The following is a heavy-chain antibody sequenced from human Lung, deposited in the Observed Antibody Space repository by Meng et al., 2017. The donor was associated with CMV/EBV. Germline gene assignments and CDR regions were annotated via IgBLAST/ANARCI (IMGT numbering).Heavy chain of an antibody. J-gene: IGHJ6*02. D-gene: IGHD2-2*01. CDR3: ARDRPTHLIYCSNDNCYSNAMDV. CDR1: GFTFSSYE. V-gene: IGHV3-48*03. CDR2: ISSSGSTV. Sequence: GESXKISCTASGFTFSSYEMNWVRQAPGKGLEWVSYISSSGSTVSYGDSVKGRFTISRDNAKNSLYLQMNSLRAEDTAVYYCARDRPTHLIYCSNDNCYSNAMDVXGQGXTVTVS.